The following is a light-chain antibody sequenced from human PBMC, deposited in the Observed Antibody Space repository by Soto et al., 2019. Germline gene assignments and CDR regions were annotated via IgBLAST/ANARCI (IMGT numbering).Light chain of an antibody. CDR3: QQYNQWLT. Sequence: EIVVTQSPVTLSVSPGETATLSCRASQNVFNNLAWYQVKPGQAPRLLIYGASTRATGIPVRFSGSGSGTDFTLTIHSLQSEDFAVYYCQQYNQWLTFGGGTKLEIK. V-gene: IGKV3-15*01. J-gene: IGKJ4*01. CDR2: GAS. CDR1: QNVFNN.